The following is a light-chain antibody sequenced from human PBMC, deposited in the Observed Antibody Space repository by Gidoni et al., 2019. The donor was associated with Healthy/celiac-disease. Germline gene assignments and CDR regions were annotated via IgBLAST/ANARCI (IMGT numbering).Light chain of an antibody. Sequence: SYVLTQPPSVSVAPGQTARITGGGNNIGSKSGHWYQQKPGQAPVLVIYYDSDRPSGIPERFSGSNSGNTATLTISRVEAGDEADYYCQVWDSSSDLHVVFGGGTKLTVL. CDR3: QVWDSSSDLHVV. CDR2: YDS. V-gene: IGLV3-21*04. J-gene: IGLJ2*01. CDR1: NIGSKS.